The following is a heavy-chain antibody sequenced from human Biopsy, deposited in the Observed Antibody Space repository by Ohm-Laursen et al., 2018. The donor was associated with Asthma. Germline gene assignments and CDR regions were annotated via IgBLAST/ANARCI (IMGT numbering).Heavy chain of an antibody. CDR2: ITSVFGTT. CDR1: GGTFNTYV. Sequence: SVKVSCKSLGGTFNTYVIGWVRQAPGQGLEWMGGITSVFGTTTYTQNFQDRVTITADDSTSTVYMELSSLRSEDTAVYYCARKAGSCISRTCYSLDFWGQGTLVTVSS. CDR3: ARKAGSCISRTCYSLDF. J-gene: IGHJ4*02. V-gene: IGHV1-69*13. D-gene: IGHD2-2*01.